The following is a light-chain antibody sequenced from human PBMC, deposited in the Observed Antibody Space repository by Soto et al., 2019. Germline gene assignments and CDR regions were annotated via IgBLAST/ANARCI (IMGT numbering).Light chain of an antibody. V-gene: IGLV2-14*01. Sequence: QSALTQPASVSGSPGQSITISCTGTSSDVGAYNYVSWYQQHPGKAPKLMIFEVSDRPSGVSNCFSGSKSGNTASLTISGLQAEDEADYYCSSYTRSNTLVFGGGTKLTVL. CDR3: SSYTRSNTLV. J-gene: IGLJ2*01. CDR2: EVS. CDR1: SSDVGAYNY.